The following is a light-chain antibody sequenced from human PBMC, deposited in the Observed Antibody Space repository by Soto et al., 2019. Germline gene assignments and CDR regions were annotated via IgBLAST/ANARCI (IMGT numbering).Light chain of an antibody. Sequence: ELVVTQSPATLSVSPGERVTLSCRTSQDVSSKLAWYQQKAGQAPSLLIYDASTRATGTPARFSGSGSGTEFTLTISSLQSEDFAVYYCQQYNSWPLTFGGGTKVDIK. CDR1: QDVSSK. CDR2: DAS. CDR3: QQYNSWPLT. J-gene: IGKJ4*01. V-gene: IGKV3D-15*01.